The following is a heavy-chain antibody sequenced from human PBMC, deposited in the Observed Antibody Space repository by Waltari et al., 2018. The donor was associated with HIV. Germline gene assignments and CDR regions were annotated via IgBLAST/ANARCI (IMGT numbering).Heavy chain of an antibody. D-gene: IGHD1-26*01. J-gene: IGHJ6*02. Sequence: EVQLLASGGGLVQSRGPLRLWCPASACTCTHSRHRWVRQTPGKGLEWVAYIKDDGSEKYYMGSVKGRFTISRDNAKNSMFLQMNSLRAEDTAVYYCARIGTFPHNYAIDFWGQGTTVTVS. CDR3: ARIGTFPHNYAIDF. CDR2: IKDDGSEK. V-gene: IGHV3-7*01. CDR1: ACTCTHSR.